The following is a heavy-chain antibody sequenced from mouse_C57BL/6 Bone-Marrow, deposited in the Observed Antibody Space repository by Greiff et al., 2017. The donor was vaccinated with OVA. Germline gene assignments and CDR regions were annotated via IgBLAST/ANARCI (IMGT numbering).Heavy chain of an antibody. V-gene: IGHV1-50*01. D-gene: IGHD2-3*01. J-gene: IGHJ2*01. CDR3: ARLWLLRYFDY. Sequence: VQLQQPGAELVKPGASVKLSCKASGYTFTSYWMQWVKQRPGQGLEWIGEIDPSDSYTNYNQKFKGKATLTVDTSSSTAYMQLSSLTSEDSAVYYCARLWLLRYFDYWGQGTTLTVSS. CDR2: IDPSDSYT. CDR1: GYTFTSYW.